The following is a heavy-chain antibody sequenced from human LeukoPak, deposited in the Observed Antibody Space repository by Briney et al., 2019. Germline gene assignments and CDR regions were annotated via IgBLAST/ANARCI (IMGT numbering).Heavy chain of an antibody. CDR2: IKQDGSEK. CDR1: GFTFSSYW. CDR3: ARVEQLWLDYYYYYGMDV. D-gene: IGHD5-18*01. V-gene: IGHV3-7*01. Sequence: GGSLRLSCAASGFTFSSYWMSWVRQAPGKGLEWVANIKQDGSEKYYVDSVKGRLTISRDNAKNSLYLQMNSLRAEDTAVYYCARVEQLWLDYYYYYGMDVWGQGTTVTVSS. J-gene: IGHJ6*02.